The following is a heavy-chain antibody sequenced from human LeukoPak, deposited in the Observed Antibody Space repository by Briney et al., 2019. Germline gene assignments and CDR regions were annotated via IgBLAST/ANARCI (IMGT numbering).Heavy chain of an antibody. Sequence: PGGSLRLSCAASGFTFSSYWMHWVRQAPGKGLVWVSRINSDGSSTSYADSVKGRFTISRDNAENTLYLQMNSLRAEDTAVYYCARVLFDYSNYVDDYWGQGTLVTVSS. D-gene: IGHD4-11*01. CDR1: GFTFSSYW. V-gene: IGHV3-74*01. CDR2: INSDGSST. CDR3: ARVLFDYSNYVDDY. J-gene: IGHJ4*02.